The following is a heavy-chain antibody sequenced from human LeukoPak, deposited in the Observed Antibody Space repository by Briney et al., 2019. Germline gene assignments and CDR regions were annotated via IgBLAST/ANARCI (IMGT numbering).Heavy chain of an antibody. V-gene: IGHV3-30*04. J-gene: IGHJ4*02. CDR3: SKERPEEYYASGSYFDY. CDR1: GFTFRSFV. CDR2: ISYEDGSNK. D-gene: IGHD3-10*01. Sequence: GGSLRLSCAASGFTFRSFVMHWVRQAPGKGLEWVAAISYEDGSNKYYADSVKGRFTISRDNSKYTVYLETNSLRVEDTAMYYCSKERPEEYYASGSYFDYWGQGTLLPLFS.